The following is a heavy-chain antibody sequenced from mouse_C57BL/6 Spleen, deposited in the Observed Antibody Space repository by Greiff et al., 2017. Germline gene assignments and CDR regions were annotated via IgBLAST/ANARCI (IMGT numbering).Heavy chain of an antibody. CDR1: GYTFTSYW. V-gene: IGHV1-7*01. CDR2: INPSSGYT. J-gene: IGHJ1*03. D-gene: IGHD4-1*01. CDR3: ARSELGSYWYFDV. Sequence: VQLQQSGAELAKPGASVKLSCKASGYTFTSYWMHWVKQRPGQGLEWIGYINPSSGYTKYNQKFKDKATLTADKSSSTAYMQLSSLTYEDSAVYYCARSELGSYWYFDVWGTGTTVTVSS.